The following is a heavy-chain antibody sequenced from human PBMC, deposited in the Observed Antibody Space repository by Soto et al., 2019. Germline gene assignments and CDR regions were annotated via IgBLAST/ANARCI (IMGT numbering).Heavy chain of an antibody. CDR3: AGADAFYYRGRYNCFDR. J-gene: IGHJ5*02. CDR1: GGTFSSYA. CDR2: IIPIFGTA. Sequence: ASVKVSCKASGGTFSSYAISWVRQAPGQGIAWMGGIIPIFGTANYAQKFQGRVTIAADESRSTAYMELSGLKSDDTAAYSCAGADAFYYRGRYNCFDRWGQGSLFGVSS. D-gene: IGHD3-10*01. V-gene: IGHV1-69*13.